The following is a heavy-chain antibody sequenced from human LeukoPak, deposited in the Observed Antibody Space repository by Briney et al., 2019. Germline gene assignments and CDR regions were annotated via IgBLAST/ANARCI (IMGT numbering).Heavy chain of an antibody. CDR2: ISGYNGNT. D-gene: IGHD2-2*01. J-gene: IGHJ4*02. V-gene: IGHV1-18*01. CDR1: VYRFTSYG. Sequence: ASVKVSCKASVYRFTSYGISWVRQATGQGLEWRGCISGYNGNTNYAQKLQGRVTMTTDTSTSTAYMELRSLRSDDTAVYYCAREYCSTTRCYMADYWGQGTLVTVSS. CDR3: AREYCSTTRCYMADY.